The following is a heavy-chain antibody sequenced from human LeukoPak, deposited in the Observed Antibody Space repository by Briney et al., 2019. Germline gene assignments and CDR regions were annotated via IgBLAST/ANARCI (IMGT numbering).Heavy chain of an antibody. D-gene: IGHD6-6*01. V-gene: IGHV3-30*03. CDR2: ISYDGSDK. CDR1: GFTFSSYG. J-gene: IGHJ6*03. CDR3: ARDRPPPYYYMDV. Sequence: GGSLRLSCAASGFTFSSYGMHWVRQAPGKGLEWVAVISYDGSDKYYADSVKGRFTISRDNSKNTLYLQMNSLRAEDTAVYYCARDRPPPYYYMDVWGKGTTVTVSS.